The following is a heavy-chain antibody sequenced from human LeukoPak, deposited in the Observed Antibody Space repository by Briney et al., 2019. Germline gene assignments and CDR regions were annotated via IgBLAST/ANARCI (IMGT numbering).Heavy chain of an antibody. CDR3: ATYYLDTSARD. CDR2: INPNSGGT. V-gene: IGHV1-2*02. CDR1: GYTFTGYY. Sequence: XSVKVSCKASGYTFTGYYMFWVRQAPGQGLEWMGWINPNSGGTNYAQKFQGRVTMTRDTSISTGYMELSRLRSDDTAVYYCATYYLDTSARDWGQGTLVTVSS. D-gene: IGHD3-22*01. J-gene: IGHJ4*02.